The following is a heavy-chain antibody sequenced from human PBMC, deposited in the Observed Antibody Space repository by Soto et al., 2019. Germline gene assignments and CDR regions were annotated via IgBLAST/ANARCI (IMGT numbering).Heavy chain of an antibody. CDR1: GFTFSNAW. D-gene: IGHD3-3*01. CDR2: IKSKTDGGTT. V-gene: IGHV3-15*07. Sequence: GGSLRLSCAASGFTFSNAWMNWVRQAPGKGLEWVGRIKSKTDGGTTDYAAPVKGRFTIQREDSKNTLYLQMNSLKTEDTAVYYCTTGYGDFWSGYYAFDIWGQGTMVTVSS. J-gene: IGHJ3*02. CDR3: TTGYGDFWSGYYAFDI.